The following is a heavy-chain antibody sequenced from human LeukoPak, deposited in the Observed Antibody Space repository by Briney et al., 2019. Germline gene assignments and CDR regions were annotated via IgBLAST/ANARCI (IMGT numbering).Heavy chain of an antibody. Sequence: TGGSLRLSCATSGFIFSFYSMNWVRQAPGEGLEWVSSINSSSSYIYYADPVKGRFTISRDNAKNSLYLQMSSLRAEDTAVYYCARGESTYSSSALDYWGQGSLVTVSS. CDR2: INSSSSYI. D-gene: IGHD6-13*01. V-gene: IGHV3-21*01. J-gene: IGHJ4*02. CDR3: ARGESTYSSSALDY. CDR1: GFIFSFYS.